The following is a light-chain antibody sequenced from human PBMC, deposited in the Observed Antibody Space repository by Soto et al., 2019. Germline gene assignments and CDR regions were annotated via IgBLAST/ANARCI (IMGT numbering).Light chain of an antibody. CDR1: NIGSKS. Sequence: SSELTQPPSLSVAPGQTARITCGGNNIGSKSVHWYQQKPGQAPVLVVYDDSDRPSGIPEQFSGSNSGNTATLTISRVEAGDEADYYCQVWDSSSDNYVFGTGTKVTVL. V-gene: IGLV3-21*02. CDR3: QVWDSSSDNYV. CDR2: DDS. J-gene: IGLJ1*01.